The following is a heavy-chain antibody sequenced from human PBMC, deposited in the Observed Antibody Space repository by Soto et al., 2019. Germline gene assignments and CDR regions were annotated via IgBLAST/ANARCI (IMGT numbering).Heavy chain of an antibody. D-gene: IGHD3-3*01. CDR2: IYHSGST. Sequence: PSETLSLTCAASGGSISSGCYSWSWIRQPPGKGLEWIGYIYHSGSTYYNPSLKSRVTISVDRSKNQFSLNLSSVTAADTAVYYCAKGGWRLFDIWGQGTMVTVSS. J-gene: IGHJ3*02. CDR1: GGSISSGCYS. V-gene: IGHV4-30-2*02. CDR3: AKGGWRLFDI.